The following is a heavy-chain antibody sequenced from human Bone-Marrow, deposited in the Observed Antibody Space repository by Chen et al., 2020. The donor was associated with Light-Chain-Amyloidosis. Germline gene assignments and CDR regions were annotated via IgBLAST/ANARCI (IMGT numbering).Heavy chain of an antibody. J-gene: IGHJ3*02. CDR2: IYHSGST. Sequence: QVQLQESGPGLVKPSETLSLTCTVSGYSISSGYYWGWIRQPPGKGLEWIESIYHSGSTYYNPSLKSLVTISVDTSKNQFSLKLSSVTAADTAVYYCAMERITIFGVPPDAFDIWGQGTMVTVSS. V-gene: IGHV4-38-2*02. CDR3: AMERITIFGVPPDAFDI. D-gene: IGHD3-3*01. CDR1: GYSISSGYY.